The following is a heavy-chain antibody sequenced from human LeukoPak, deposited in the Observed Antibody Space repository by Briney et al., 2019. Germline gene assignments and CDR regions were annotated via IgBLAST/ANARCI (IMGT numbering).Heavy chain of an antibody. CDR1: GFTFSSYA. CDR3: AKGIYSSGWSYFDY. V-gene: IGHV3-23*01. Sequence: GGSLRLSCAASGFTFSSYAMSCVRQAPGKGLEWVSAISGSGGSTYYADSVTGRFTISRDNSKNTLYLQMNSLRAEDTAVYYCAKGIYSSGWSYFDYWDHGTLVTVSS. D-gene: IGHD6-19*01. J-gene: IGHJ4*01. CDR2: ISGSGGST.